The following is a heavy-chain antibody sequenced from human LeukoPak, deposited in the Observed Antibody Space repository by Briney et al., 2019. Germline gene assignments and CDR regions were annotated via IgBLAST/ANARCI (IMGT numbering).Heavy chain of an antibody. J-gene: IGHJ4*02. CDR3: AREGRSATDGY. D-gene: IGHD3-16*01. CDR1: GGSFSGYY. CDR2: INHSGST. Sequence: SDTLSLTCAVYGGSFSGYYWSWIRQPTGKGLEWIGEINHSGSTNYNPSLKSRVTMSVDSSKNQFSLKLSSMTAADTAVYYCAREGRSATDGYWGQGTLVTVSS. V-gene: IGHV4-34*01.